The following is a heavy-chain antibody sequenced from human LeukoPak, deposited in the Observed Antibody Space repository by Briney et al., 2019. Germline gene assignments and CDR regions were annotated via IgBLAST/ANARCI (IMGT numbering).Heavy chain of an antibody. CDR3: AKRDY. CDR2: IFYSGST. Sequence: SETLSLTCTVSGGSISTSNYYWGWIRQPPGKGLEWIGNIFYSGSTYYGPSLKSRLTISLDTSRNQFSLKLNSVTAADTAVYYCAKRDYWGQGTLVTVSS. V-gene: IGHV4-39*07. CDR1: GGSISTSNYY. J-gene: IGHJ4*02.